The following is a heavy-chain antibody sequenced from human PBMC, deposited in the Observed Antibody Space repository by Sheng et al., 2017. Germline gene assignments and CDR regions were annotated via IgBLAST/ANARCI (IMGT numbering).Heavy chain of an antibody. CDR3: ARENGHLRNGSGSYYSLYYYYGMDV. CDR1: GFTFSSYS. CDR2: ISSSSSYI. V-gene: IGHV3-21*01. D-gene: IGHD3-10*01. Sequence: EVQLVESGGGLVKPGGSLRLSCAASGFTFSSYSMNWVRQAPGKGLEWVSSISSSSSYIYYADSVKGRFTISRDNAKNSLYLQMNSLRAEDTAVYYCARENGHLRNGSGSYYSLYYYYGMDVWGQGP. J-gene: IGHJ6*02.